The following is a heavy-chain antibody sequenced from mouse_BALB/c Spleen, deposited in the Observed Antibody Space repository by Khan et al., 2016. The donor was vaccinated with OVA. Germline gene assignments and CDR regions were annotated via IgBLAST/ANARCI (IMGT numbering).Heavy chain of an antibody. CDR3: AMGDGDSLYWYFDD. Sequence: QVQLQQSGAELVRPGASVKLSCKASGYTFTSYWMNWVKQRPGQGLEWSGMIDPSDSETNYNQMFKDKATLTVDKSSSTAYMQLSSLTSEDSAAYYCAMGDGDSLYWYFDDWGAETTVPGSS. CDR1: GYTFTSYW. V-gene: IGHV1-61*01. CDR2: IDPSDSET. J-gene: IGHJ1*01. D-gene: IGHD2-13*01.